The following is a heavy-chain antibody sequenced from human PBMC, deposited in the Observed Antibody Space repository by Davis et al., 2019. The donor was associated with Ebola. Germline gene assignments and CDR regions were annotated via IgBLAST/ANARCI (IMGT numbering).Heavy chain of an antibody. J-gene: IGHJ6*02. Sequence: PGGSLRLSCAASGFTLSDYYMTWIRQAPGKGLEWVSSIRSSDTTIYYSDPVKGRFTVSRDNAKSSLYLQMNSLRDEDTGVYFCARDNYISAFYYYYFMDVWGQGTTVTVSS. D-gene: IGHD1-7*01. CDR1: GFTLSDYY. CDR2: IRSSDTTI. CDR3: ARDNYISAFYYYYFMDV. V-gene: IGHV3-11*04.